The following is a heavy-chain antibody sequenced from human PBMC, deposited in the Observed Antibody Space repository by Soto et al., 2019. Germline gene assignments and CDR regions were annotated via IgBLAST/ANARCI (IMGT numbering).Heavy chain of an antibody. J-gene: IGHJ1*01. Sequence: SETLSLTCAVYGGSFSGYYWSWIRQPPGKGLEWIGEINHSGSTNYNPSLKSRVTISVDTAKNPFSLKMSPVTAADTAVYYCARALKYGDSEYFQHWGQGTLVTVSS. CDR2: INHSGST. CDR3: ARALKYGDSEYFQH. V-gene: IGHV4-34*01. CDR1: GGSFSGYY. D-gene: IGHD4-17*01.